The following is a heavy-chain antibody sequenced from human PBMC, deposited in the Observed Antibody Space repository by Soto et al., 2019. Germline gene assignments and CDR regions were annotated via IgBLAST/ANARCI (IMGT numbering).Heavy chain of an antibody. CDR3: ATGLREIFGVVEYFQH. Sequence: ASVKVSCKVSGYTLTELSMHWVRQAPGKGLEWMGGFDPEDGETIYAQKFQGRVTMTEDTSTDTAYMELSSLRSEDTAVYYCATGLREIFGVVEYFQHWGQGTLVTVSS. V-gene: IGHV1-24*01. CDR2: FDPEDGET. D-gene: IGHD3-3*01. CDR1: GYTLTELS. J-gene: IGHJ1*01.